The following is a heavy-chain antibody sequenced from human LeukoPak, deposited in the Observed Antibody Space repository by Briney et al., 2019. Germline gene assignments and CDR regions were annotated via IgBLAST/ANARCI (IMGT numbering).Heavy chain of an antibody. CDR3: ARGGGEYQLLRDIVATSRYYYFDY. J-gene: IGHJ4*02. V-gene: IGHV4-39*07. CDR2: IYYSGST. D-gene: IGHD5-12*01. CDR1: GGSISSSSYY. Sequence: SETLSLTCTVSGGSISSSSYYWGWIRQPPGKGLEWIGSIYYSGSTYYNPSLKSRVTISVDTSKNQFSLKLSSVTAADTAVYYCARGGGEYQLLRDIVATSRYYYFDYWGQGTLVTVSS.